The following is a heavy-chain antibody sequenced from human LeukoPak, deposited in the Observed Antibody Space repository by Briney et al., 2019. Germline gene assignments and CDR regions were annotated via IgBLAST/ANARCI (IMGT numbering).Heavy chain of an antibody. CDR3: ASLSRGLAYCGGDCYYDY. J-gene: IGHJ4*02. CDR2: IYYSVST. D-gene: IGHD2-21*01. Sequence: SETLSLTCTVSGGSISSYYWSWIRQPPGEGLGWIGYIYYSVSTNYNPSLKSRVTISVDTSKNQFSLKLSSVTAADTAVYYCASLSRGLAYCGGDCYYDYWGQGTLVTVSS. V-gene: IGHV4-59*08. CDR1: GGSISSYY.